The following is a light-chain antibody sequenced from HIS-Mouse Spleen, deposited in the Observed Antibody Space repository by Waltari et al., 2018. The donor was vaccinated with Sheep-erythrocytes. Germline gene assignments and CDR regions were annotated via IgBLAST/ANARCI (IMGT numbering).Light chain of an antibody. CDR1: QSISIY. CDR2: AAS. V-gene: IGKV1-39*01. CDR3: QQSYSTPPT. Sequence: DIQMTQSPSSLSASVRDRVTITCRASQSISIYLNWYQQKPGKAPKLLIYAASSLHSGVPSRFSGSGSGTDFTLTISSLQPEDFATYYCQQSYSTPPTFGGGTKVEIK. J-gene: IGKJ4*01.